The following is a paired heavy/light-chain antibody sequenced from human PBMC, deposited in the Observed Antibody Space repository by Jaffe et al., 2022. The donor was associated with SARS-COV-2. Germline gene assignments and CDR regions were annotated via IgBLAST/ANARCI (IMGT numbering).Light chain of an antibody. J-gene: IGLJ2*01. V-gene: IGLV2-8*01. CDR1: SSDVGGYNY. CDR3: SSYAGDKYVV. Sequence: QSALTQPPSASGSPGQSVTISCTGTSSDVGGYNYVSWYQQYPGKAPKLLIYEVSERPSGVSDRFSGSKSGNTASLTVSGLQAEDEADYFCSSYAGDKYVVFGGGTNLIVL. CDR2: EVS.
Heavy chain of an antibody. J-gene: IGHJ2*01. CDR2: ISKDGSNK. D-gene: IGHD4-17*01. V-gene: IGHV3-30*18. CDR1: GFTFSSYG. Sequence: QVQLVESGGGVVQPGRSLRLSCAASGFTFSSYGMHWVRQAPGKELEWVAVISKDGSNKHYADSVKGRFTISRDNSKNALYLQMDYLTFEDTGVYYCAKDFYGDVVLAYWYFDLWGRGSLVTVSS. CDR3: AKDFYGDVVLAYWYFDL.